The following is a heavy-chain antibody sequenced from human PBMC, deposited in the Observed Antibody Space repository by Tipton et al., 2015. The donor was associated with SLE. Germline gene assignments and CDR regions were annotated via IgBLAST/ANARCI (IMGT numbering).Heavy chain of an antibody. CDR2: ISPNSGGT. J-gene: IGHJ4*02. V-gene: IGHV1-2*02. D-gene: IGHD5-12*01. CDR3: ARDDGVGWLTFDY. Sequence: QVQLVQSGAEVKKPGASVKVSCKASGYTFSSNGISWVRQAPGQGLEWMGWISPNSGGTSYAQKFQGRVTMTRDTSTNTAYMDLTSLRSDDTAVYYCARDDGVGWLTFDYWGQGTLVTVSS. CDR1: GYTFSSNG.